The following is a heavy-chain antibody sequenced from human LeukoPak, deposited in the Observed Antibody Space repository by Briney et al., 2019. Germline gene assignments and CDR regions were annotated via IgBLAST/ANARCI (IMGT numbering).Heavy chain of an antibody. J-gene: IGHJ4*02. Sequence: ASVKVSCKASGYTFTGYYMHWVRQAPGQGLEWMGWINLNSGGTDYAQKFQGRVTMTRDTSISTAYMELSRLRSDDTAVYYCARDDFWSGKWAHDDYWGQGTLVTVSS. V-gene: IGHV1-2*02. D-gene: IGHD3-3*01. CDR1: GYTFTGYY. CDR2: INLNSGGT. CDR3: ARDDFWSGKWAHDDY.